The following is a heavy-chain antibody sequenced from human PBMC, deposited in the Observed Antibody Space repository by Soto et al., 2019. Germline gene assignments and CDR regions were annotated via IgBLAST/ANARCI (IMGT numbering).Heavy chain of an antibody. CDR1: GFICRSYD. CDR3: AREGGECTRTTCYDCGMDV. J-gene: IGHJ6*02. Sequence: EVQLVESGGGRVKPGGSLRLYCAASGFICRSYDMNWVRHAPAQGLDWVSSIRSSSTYRYYADSVKGRFTISRDNAQNALHLQVDSLRAEDTAVYYCAREGGECTRTTCYDCGMDVWGQGTTVIVS. V-gene: IGHV3-21*01. D-gene: IGHD2-8*01. CDR2: IRSSSTYR.